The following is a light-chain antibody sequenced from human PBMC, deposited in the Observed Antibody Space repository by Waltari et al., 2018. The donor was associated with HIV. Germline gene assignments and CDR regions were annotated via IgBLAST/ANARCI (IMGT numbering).Light chain of an antibody. CDR1: QSVSSN. CDR2: GAS. CDR3: QQYNNWIT. Sequence: EIVMTQSPATLSVCPRERATLSCRASQSVSSNLAWYQQKPGQAPRLLIYGASTRATGIPARFSGSGSGTEFTLTISSLQSEDFAVYYCQQYNNWITFGQGTRLEIK. J-gene: IGKJ5*01. V-gene: IGKV3-15*01.